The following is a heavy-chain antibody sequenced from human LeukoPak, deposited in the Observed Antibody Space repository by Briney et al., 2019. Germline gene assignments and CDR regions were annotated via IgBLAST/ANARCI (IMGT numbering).Heavy chain of an antibody. CDR3: ARRVGDNWFDP. V-gene: IGHV4-39*01. J-gene: IGHJ5*02. Sequence: MSSETLSLTCTVSGGSISSSRHYWGWIRQPPGKGLEWIGSIDYSGSTYYTPSLKSRVTISVDTSKNQFSLRLSSVTAADTAEYYCARRVGDNWFDPWGQGTLVTVSS. CDR2: IDYSGST. CDR1: GGSISSSRHY.